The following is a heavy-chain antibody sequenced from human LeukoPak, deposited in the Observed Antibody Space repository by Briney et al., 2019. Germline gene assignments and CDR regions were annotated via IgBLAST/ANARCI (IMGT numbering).Heavy chain of an antibody. Sequence: GGSLRLSCAASGFTFSSYWMSWVRQAPGKGLEWVANIKQDGSEKYYVDSVKGRFTISRDNAKISLYLQMNSLRAEDTAVYYCARDPLTYSSGWFSVPDYWGQGTLVTVSS. CDR3: ARDPLTYSSGWFSVPDY. D-gene: IGHD6-19*01. V-gene: IGHV3-7*01. CDR2: IKQDGSEK. CDR1: GFTFSSYW. J-gene: IGHJ4*02.